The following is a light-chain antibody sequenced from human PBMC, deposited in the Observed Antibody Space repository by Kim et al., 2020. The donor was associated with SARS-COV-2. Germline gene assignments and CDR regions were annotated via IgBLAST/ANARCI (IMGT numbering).Light chain of an antibody. V-gene: IGKV3-15*01. CDR3: QQYNKWPPLT. CDR1: QSVSSN. CDR2: GAS. J-gene: IGKJ4*01. Sequence: EIVMTQSPATLSVSPGERATLSCRASQSVSSNLAWYQQKPGQAPRLIIYGASTRATGIPDRFSGSGSGTEFTLTISSLQSEDFAVYYCQQYNKWPPLTFGGRTKVDIK.